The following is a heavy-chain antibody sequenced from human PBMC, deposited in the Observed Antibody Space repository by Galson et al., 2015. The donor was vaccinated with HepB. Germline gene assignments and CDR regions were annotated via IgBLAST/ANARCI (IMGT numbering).Heavy chain of an antibody. J-gene: IGHJ4*02. CDR3: AKDYRRLLSPVAAEYYFDY. CDR1: GFTFSSYA. D-gene: IGHD6-13*01. Sequence: SLRLSCAASGFTFSSYAMSWVRQAPGKGLEWVSAISGSGGSTYYADSVKGRFTISRDNSKNTLYLQMNSLRAEDTAVYYCAKDYRRLLSPVAAEYYFDYWGQGTLVTVSS. CDR2: ISGSGGST. V-gene: IGHV3-23*01.